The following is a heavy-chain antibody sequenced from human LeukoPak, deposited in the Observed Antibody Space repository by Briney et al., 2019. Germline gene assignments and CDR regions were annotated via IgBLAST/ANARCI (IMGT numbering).Heavy chain of an antibody. CDR3: ARDRSSGWPYSFDY. J-gene: IGHJ4*02. V-gene: IGHV3-30*04. CDR2: ISYDGSNK. Sequence: GGSLRLSCAASGFTFSSYAMHWVRQAPGKGLEWVAVISYDGSNKYYADSVKGRFTISRDNSKNTLYLQMNSLRAEDTAVYYCARDRSSGWPYSFDYWGQGALVTVSS. CDR1: GFTFSSYA. D-gene: IGHD6-19*01.